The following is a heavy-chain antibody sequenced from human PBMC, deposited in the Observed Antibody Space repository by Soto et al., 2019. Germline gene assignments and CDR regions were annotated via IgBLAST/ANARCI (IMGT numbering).Heavy chain of an antibody. CDR1: GGSISSYY. J-gene: IGHJ4*02. V-gene: IGHV4-59*08. D-gene: IGHD3-10*01. CDR2: IYYSGST. Sequence: QVQLQESGPGLVKPSETLSLTCTVSGGSISSYYWSWIRQPPGKGLEWIGYIYYSGSTNYNPSLKSRVTISGDTSKNQFSLRRSSVTAADTAVYYCARTRGSLLWFGTLDYWGQGTLVTVSS. CDR3: ARTRGSLLWFGTLDY.